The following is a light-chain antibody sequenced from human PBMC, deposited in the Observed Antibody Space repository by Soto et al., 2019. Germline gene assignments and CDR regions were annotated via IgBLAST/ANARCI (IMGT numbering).Light chain of an antibody. V-gene: IGKV1-33*01. CDR2: DAS. CDR1: QDISNY. Sequence: DIQMTQSPSSLSASVGDRVTITCQASQDISNYLNWYQQKPGKAPKLVIYDASNLETGVPSRFSGSGSGTDFTFTISSLQPEDIATYYCQQYDNLHLTFGGGTKVEIK. CDR3: QQYDNLHLT. J-gene: IGKJ4*01.